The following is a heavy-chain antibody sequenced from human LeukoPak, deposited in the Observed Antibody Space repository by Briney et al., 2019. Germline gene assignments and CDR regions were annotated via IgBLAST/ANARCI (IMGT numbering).Heavy chain of an antibody. CDR1: GFTFSSYA. J-gene: IGHJ4*02. Sequence: PGGSLRLSCAASGFTFSSYAMNWVRQAPGKGLEWVSTISGDGGDTHYADSVRGRFTISRANSKNTLFMQMNSLRAEDTAVYYCGKSGSRDWDHFGYWGQGTLVTASS. V-gene: IGHV3-23*01. D-gene: IGHD6-19*01. CDR3: GKSGSRDWDHFGY. CDR2: ISGDGGDT.